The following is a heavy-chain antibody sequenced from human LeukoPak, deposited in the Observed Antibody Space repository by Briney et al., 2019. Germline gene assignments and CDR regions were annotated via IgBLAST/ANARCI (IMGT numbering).Heavy chain of an antibody. Sequence: GGSLRLSCAASGFTFNSYGMHWVRQAPGKGREWVAFIRYDGSKGYFADSVKGRFALSRDNSKNTLYLQMSSLRPGETAVYFCAKDGGSGSYFAFDIWGQGTMVTVSS. CDR1: GFTFNSYG. CDR3: AKDGGSGSYFAFDI. J-gene: IGHJ3*02. V-gene: IGHV3-30*02. D-gene: IGHD1-26*01. CDR2: IRYDGSKG.